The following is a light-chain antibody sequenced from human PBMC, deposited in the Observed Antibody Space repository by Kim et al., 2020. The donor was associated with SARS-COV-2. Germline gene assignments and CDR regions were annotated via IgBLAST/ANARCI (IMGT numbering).Light chain of an antibody. CDR2: YDG. J-gene: IGLJ3*02. V-gene: IGLV3-21*01. CDR1: NIGGKS. Sequence: SYELTQPPSVSVAPGETAPITCGANNIGGKSVHWYQRKSGQAPVLVIYYDGDRPSGIPERFAGSNSGITATLTISRAEAGDEADYFCQVWDSKSDHPGVFGGGTKLTVL. CDR3: QVWDSKSDHPGV.